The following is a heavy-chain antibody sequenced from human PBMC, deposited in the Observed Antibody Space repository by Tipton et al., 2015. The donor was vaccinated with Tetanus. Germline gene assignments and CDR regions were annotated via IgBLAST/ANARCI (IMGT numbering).Heavy chain of an antibody. Sequence: TLSLTCAVYGGSFSGYYWSWIRQPPGKGLEWIGEINHSGSTSYNPSLKSRVTISVDTSKNQFSLKLSSVTAADTAVYYCARQHDDIVGATYFDYWGQGTLVTVSS. V-gene: IGHV4-34*01. CDR2: INHSGST. CDR3: ARQHDDIVGATYFDY. CDR1: GGSFSGYY. D-gene: IGHD1-26*01. J-gene: IGHJ4*02.